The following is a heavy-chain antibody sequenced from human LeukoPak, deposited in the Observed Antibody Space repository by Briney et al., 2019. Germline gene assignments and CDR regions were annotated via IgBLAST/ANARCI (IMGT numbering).Heavy chain of an antibody. J-gene: IGHJ3*02. Sequence: GGSLRLSCAASGFSFSSHGMHWVRQAPGKGLEWVGRIKSKTDGGTTDYAAPVKGRFTISRDDSKNTLYLQMNSLKTEDTAVYYCTTDRFGPDAFDIWGQGTMVTVSS. D-gene: IGHD3-16*01. V-gene: IGHV3-15*01. CDR1: GFSFSSHG. CDR2: IKSKTDGGTT. CDR3: TTDRFGPDAFDI.